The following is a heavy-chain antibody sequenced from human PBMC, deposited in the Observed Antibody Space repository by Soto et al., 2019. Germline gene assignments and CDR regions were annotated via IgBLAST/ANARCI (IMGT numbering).Heavy chain of an antibody. V-gene: IGHV4-34*01. CDR2: INHSGST. D-gene: IGHD6-19*01. CDR1: GGSFSGYY. Sequence: SETLSLTCAVYGGSFSGYYWSWIRQPPGKGLEWIGEINHSGSTNYNPSLKSRVTISVDTSKNQFSMKLSSVTAADTAVYYCARQNGAVAATTETNNWFDHWGQGTLVTVSS. J-gene: IGHJ5*02. CDR3: ARQNGAVAATTETNNWFDH.